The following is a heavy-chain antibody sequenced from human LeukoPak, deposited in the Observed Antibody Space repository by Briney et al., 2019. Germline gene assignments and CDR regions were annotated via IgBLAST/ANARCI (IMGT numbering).Heavy chain of an antibody. CDR3: ARDGDDDYYYYMEV. CDR2: IIPIFGTA. J-gene: IGHJ6*03. D-gene: IGHD4-17*01. CDR1: GGTFSSYA. Sequence: SVKVSCKASGGTFSSYAISWVRQAPGQGLEWMGRIIPIFGTANYAQKFQGRVTITTDESTSTAYMELSSLRSEDTAVYYCARDGDDDYYYYMEVWGQGTTVTVSS. V-gene: IGHV1-69*05.